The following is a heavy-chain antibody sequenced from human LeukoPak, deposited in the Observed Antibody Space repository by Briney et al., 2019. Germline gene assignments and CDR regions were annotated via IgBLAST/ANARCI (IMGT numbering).Heavy chain of an antibody. V-gene: IGHV3-30*18. J-gene: IGHJ4*02. CDR1: GFTFSSYG. Sequence: QAGGSLRLSCAASGFTFSSYGMHWVRQAPGKGLEWVAVISYDGSNKYYADSVKGRFTISRDNSKNTLYLQMNSLRAEDTAVYYCAKDRGYDSSGLALDYWGQGTLVTVSS. D-gene: IGHD3-22*01. CDR3: AKDRGYDSSGLALDY. CDR2: ISYDGSNK.